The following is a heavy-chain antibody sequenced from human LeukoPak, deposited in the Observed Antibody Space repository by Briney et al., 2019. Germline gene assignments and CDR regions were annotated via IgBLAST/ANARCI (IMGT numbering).Heavy chain of an antibody. D-gene: IGHD2-15*01. CDR1: GYNFTNYW. Sequence: GESLKISCKGSGYNFTNYWITWVRQMPGKGLEWMGRIDPSDSYTNYSPSFQGHVTISTDKSNSTAYVQWSSLRASDTAMYYCARQRGSFVFDYWGQGTLVTVSS. V-gene: IGHV5-10-1*01. J-gene: IGHJ4*02. CDR2: IDPSDSYT. CDR3: ARQRGSFVFDY.